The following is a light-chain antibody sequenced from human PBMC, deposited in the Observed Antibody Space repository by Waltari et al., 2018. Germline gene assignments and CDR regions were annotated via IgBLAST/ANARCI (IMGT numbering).Light chain of an antibody. CDR1: SSTIGSNT. V-gene: IGLV1-44*01. Sequence: QSVLTQPPSASGTPGQGVTISCSGSSSTIGSNTVSWYQQLPGTAPKLLIYTNNQRPSGVPDRFSGSKSGTSASLAISGLQSEDETDYYCAAWDDSLNGRVFGGGTKVTVL. CDR3: AAWDDSLNGRV. J-gene: IGLJ3*02. CDR2: TNN.